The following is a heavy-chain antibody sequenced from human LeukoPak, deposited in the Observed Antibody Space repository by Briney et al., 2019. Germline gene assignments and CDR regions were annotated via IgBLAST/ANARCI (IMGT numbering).Heavy chain of an antibody. D-gene: IGHD3-10*01. CDR2: ISSNGGST. J-gene: IGHJ4*02. CDR1: GFTFSSYA. Sequence: GGSLRLSCAAPGFTFSSYAMHWVRQAPGKGLEYVSAISSNGGSTYYANSVKGRFTISRDNSKNTLYLQMGSLRAEDMAVYYCARGTRGFDYWGQGTLVTVSS. CDR3: ARGTRGFDY. V-gene: IGHV3-64*01.